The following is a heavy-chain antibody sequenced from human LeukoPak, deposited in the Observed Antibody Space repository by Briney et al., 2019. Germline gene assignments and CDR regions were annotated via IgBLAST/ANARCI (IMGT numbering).Heavy chain of an antibody. V-gene: IGHV3-30*04. CDR2: ISNDGSKK. D-gene: IGHD4-23*01. J-gene: IGHJ4*02. CDR3: ARGARKGDDYGGFFDY. CDR1: AFTFSSYA. Sequence: GGSLRLSRAASAFTFSSYALHWVRQAPGKGLEWVAVISNDGSKKDYADSVKGRFTISRDNSKNTLYLQMNSLRAEDTAVYYCARGARKGDDYGGFFDYWGQGTLVTVSS.